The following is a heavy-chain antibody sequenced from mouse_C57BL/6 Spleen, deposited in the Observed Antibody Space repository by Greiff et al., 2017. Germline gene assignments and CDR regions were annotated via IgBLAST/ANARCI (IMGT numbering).Heavy chain of an antibody. CDR1: GYTFTSYG. Sequence: VQLQQSGAELARPGASVKLSCKASGYTFTSYGISWVKQRTGQGLEWIGEIYPRSGNTYYNEKFKGKATLTADKSSSTAYMELRSLTSEDSAVYFCARGYYGRSYVHWYFDVWGTGTTVTVSS. J-gene: IGHJ1*03. CDR3: ARGYYGRSYVHWYFDV. D-gene: IGHD1-1*01. CDR2: IYPRSGNT. V-gene: IGHV1-81*01.